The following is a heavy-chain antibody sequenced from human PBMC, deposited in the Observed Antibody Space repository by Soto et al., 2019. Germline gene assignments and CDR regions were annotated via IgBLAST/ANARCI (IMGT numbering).Heavy chain of an antibody. D-gene: IGHD5-12*01. J-gene: IGHJ4*02. CDR2: MHYTGFS. CDR1: GDSVTSHY. Sequence: KPSETLSLTCAFSGDSVTSHYLTWIRQSPEKGLEWIGYMHYTGFSHYNPSLKSRLTISVDTAKNQFTLQLTSVTVADTAVYYCARGGYSGYSEILDYWGQGTLVTVSS. CDR3: ARGGYSGYSEILDY. V-gene: IGHV4-59*02.